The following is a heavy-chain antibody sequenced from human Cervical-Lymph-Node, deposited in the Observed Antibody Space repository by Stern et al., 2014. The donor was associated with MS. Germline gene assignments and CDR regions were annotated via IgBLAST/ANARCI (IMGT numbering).Heavy chain of an antibody. CDR3: ARGYSTTYLDY. V-gene: IGHV1-3*01. CDR2: IHPGNGDA. CDR1: GYTFTNYA. J-gene: IGHJ4*02. Sequence: MQLVESGAEVKKPGASVKVSCKASGYTFTNYALHWVRQARGQRPEWMGWIHPGNGDAKYSQNFQDRVTITRDTSANTVYMELRSLRVEDTAMYYCARGYSTTYLDYWGQGTLVTVSS. D-gene: IGHD6-13*01.